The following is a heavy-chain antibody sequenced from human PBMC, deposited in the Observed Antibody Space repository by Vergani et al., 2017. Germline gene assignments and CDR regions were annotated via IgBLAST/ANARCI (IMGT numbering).Heavy chain of an antibody. Sequence: EVQLVESGGGLVQPGGSLRLSCAASGFTFSSYSMNWVRQASGKGLEWVGRIRSKANSYATAYAASVKGRFTISRDDSKNTAYLQMNSLKTEDTAVYYCTRGGSYLANVYYGMDVWGQGTTVTVSS. D-gene: IGHD1-26*01. CDR1: GFTFSSYS. J-gene: IGHJ6*02. CDR3: TRGGSYLANVYYGMDV. V-gene: IGHV3-73*01. CDR2: IRSKANSYAT.